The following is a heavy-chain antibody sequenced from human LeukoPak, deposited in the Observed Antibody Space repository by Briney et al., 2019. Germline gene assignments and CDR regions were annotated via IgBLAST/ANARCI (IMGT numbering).Heavy chain of an antibody. J-gene: IGHJ4*02. CDR3: AKDQPLYGDFDY. CDR1: GFTVSSNY. CDR2: IYSGGST. Sequence: QTGGSLRLSCAASGFTVSSNYMSWVRQAPGKGLEWVSVIYSGGSTYYADSVKGRFTISRDNSKNTLYLQMNSLRAEDTAVYYCAKDQPLYGDFDYWGQGTLVTVSS. D-gene: IGHD4-17*01. V-gene: IGHV3-53*01.